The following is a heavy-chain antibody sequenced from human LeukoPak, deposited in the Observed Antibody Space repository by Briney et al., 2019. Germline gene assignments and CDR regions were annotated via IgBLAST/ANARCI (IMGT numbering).Heavy chain of an antibody. J-gene: IGHJ4*02. CDR1: GFSLSTSGVG. CDR3: AHRGYSYGLDYFDY. Sequence: SSPTLVKPTQTLTLTCTFSGFSLSTSGVGVGWIRQPPGKALEWLALIYWNDDKRYSPSLKSRLTITKDSSKNQVVLTMTNMDPVDTATYYCAHRGYSYGLDYFDYWGQGTLVTVSS. D-gene: IGHD5-18*01. V-gene: IGHV2-5*01. CDR2: IYWNDDK.